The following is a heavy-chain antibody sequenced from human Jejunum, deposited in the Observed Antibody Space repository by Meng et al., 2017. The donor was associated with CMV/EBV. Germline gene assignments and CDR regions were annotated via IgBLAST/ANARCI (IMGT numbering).Heavy chain of an antibody. D-gene: IGHD2-2*01. CDR3: ARGPYCSSINCYGAD. CDR1: GYTFTGYY. J-gene: IGHJ4*02. V-gene: IGHV1-2*02. CDR2: IYPNDGDT. Sequence: QVERVQSGAGGKKPGARVKVSCKASGYTFTGYYIPWVRQAPGKGLEWMGWIYPNDGDTKYAQRFQGRVTMTRDTSTSMAYMDLSSLRSDDTAVYYCARGPYCSSINCYGADWGQGTLVTVSS.